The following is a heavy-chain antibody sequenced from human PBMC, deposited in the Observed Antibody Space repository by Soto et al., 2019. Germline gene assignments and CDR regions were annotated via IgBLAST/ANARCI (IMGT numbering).Heavy chain of an antibody. CDR1: GGSISSGGYY. Sequence: PSETLSLTCTVSGGSISSGGYYWSWIRQHPGKGLEWIGYIYYSGSTYYNPSLKSRVTISVDTSKNQFSLKLSSVTAADTAVYYCARSPIAAAGPPEYYFDYWGQGTLVTVSS. CDR2: IYYSGST. D-gene: IGHD6-13*01. J-gene: IGHJ4*02. V-gene: IGHV4-31*03. CDR3: ARSPIAAAGPPEYYFDY.